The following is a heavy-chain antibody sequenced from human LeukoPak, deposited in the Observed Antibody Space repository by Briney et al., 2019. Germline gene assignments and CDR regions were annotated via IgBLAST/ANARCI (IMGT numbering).Heavy chain of an antibody. CDR1: GYPPTGYY. V-gene: IGHV1-2*06. CDR3: ASLMTYSTGWFDY. D-gene: IGHD6-19*01. Sequence: VSVKVPCKASGYPPTGYYIHWVRQGPGQGLQWIGRINPNSGDTNYSQKFQGRVTMTGDRSISTLYMDLTGLRSDDTAVYYSASLMTYSTGWFDYWGQRAMVSVSS. CDR2: INPNSGDT. J-gene: IGHJ4*02.